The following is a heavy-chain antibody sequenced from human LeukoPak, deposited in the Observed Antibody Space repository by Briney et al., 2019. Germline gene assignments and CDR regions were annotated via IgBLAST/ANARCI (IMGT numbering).Heavy chain of an antibody. CDR1: GYTFTSYG. J-gene: IGHJ6*02. D-gene: IGHD2-2*01. CDR2: ISAYNGNT. V-gene: IGHV1-18*01. CDR3: AAPSSTTYCYGMDV. Sequence: ASVKVSCKASGYTFTSYGISWVRQAPGQGLEWMGWISAYNGNTNYAQKLQGRVTMTTDTSTSTAYMELRSLRSDDTAVYYCAAPSSTTYCYGMDVWGQGTTVTVSS.